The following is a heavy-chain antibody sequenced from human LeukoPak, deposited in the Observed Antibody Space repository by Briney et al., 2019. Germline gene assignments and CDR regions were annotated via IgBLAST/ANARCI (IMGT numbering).Heavy chain of an antibody. Sequence: GGSLRLSCAASGFTFSTYAMSWVRQAPGKGLEWVSSISGSGGYTFYTDSVKGRFTISRDNSKNTLYLQMNSLRAEDTAVYYCAKEFSSSWYYYFDYWGQGTLVTVSS. CDR1: GFTFSTYA. J-gene: IGHJ4*02. V-gene: IGHV3-23*01. CDR3: AKEFSSSWYYYFDY. CDR2: ISGSGGYT. D-gene: IGHD6-13*01.